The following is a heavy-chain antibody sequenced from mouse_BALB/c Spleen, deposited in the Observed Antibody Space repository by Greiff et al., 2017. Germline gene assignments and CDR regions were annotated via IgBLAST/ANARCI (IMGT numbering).Heavy chain of an antibody. CDR3: ARDYGNYVDY. CDR1: GFTFSSFG. D-gene: IGHD2-1*01. J-gene: IGHJ2*01. V-gene: IGHV5-17*02. Sequence: EVMLVESGGGLVQPGGSRKLSCAASGFTFSSFGMHWVRQAPEKGLEWVAYISSGSSTIYYADTVKGRFTISRDNPKNTLFLQMTSLRSEDTAMYYCARDYGNYVDYWGQGTTLTVSS. CDR2: ISSGSSTI.